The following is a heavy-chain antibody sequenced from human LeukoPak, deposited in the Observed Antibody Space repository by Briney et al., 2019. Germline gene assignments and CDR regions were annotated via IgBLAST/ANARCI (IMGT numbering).Heavy chain of an antibody. CDR2: ISGSGGST. CDR1: GFTFSSYG. V-gene: IGHV3-23*01. J-gene: IGHJ4*02. CDR3: AKDLPMVRGVGYFDY. Sequence: GRSLRLSCAASGFTFSSYGMSWVRQATGQGLEWVSAISGSGGSTYYADSVKGRFTISRDNSKNTLYLQMNSLRAEYTAVHYCAKDLPMVRGVGYFDYWGQGTLVTVSS. D-gene: IGHD3-10*01.